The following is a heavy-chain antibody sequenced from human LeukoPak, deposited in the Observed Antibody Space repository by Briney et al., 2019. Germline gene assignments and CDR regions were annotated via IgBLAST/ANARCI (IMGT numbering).Heavy chain of an antibody. J-gene: IGHJ3*02. Sequence: GGSLRLSCAASGFTVSSNYMSWVRQAPGKGPEWVSVIYSGGSTYYADSVKGRFTISRDNSKNTLYLQMNSLRAEDTAVYYCAKETVVVVAATPDAFDIWGQGTMVTVSS. D-gene: IGHD2-15*01. CDR3: AKETVVVVAATPDAFDI. CDR1: GFTVSSNY. V-gene: IGHV3-66*01. CDR2: IYSGGST.